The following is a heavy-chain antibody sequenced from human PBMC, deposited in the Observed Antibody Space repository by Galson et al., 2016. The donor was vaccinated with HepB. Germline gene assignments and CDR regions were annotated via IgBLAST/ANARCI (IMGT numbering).Heavy chain of an antibody. CDR3: AKEALTGGWFNH. J-gene: IGHJ5*02. V-gene: IGHV3-23*01. CDR2: IRSYGGST. Sequence: SLRLSCAVSGITFSSYAMSWVRQAPGKGPEWVSTIRSYGGSTDYADDVQGRFTISRDDSKSNLYLQMNSLRAEDTAVYYCAKEALTGGWFNHWGQGTLLTVSS. CDR1: GITFSSYA. D-gene: IGHD2-8*02.